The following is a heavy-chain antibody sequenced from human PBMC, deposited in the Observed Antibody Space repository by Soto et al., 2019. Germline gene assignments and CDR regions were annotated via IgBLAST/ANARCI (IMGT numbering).Heavy chain of an antibody. Sequence: SETLSLTCSFSCGSINNDDFYWSWLRQTPGKGLQWIGYVYYSGSSDCIPSLKSRLSMSIDKSKNQFTLKLSSVTAADTAIHYCARMSYYYDKWYFDLWGRGTLVTVSS. J-gene: IGHJ2*01. CDR3: ARMSYYYDKWYFDL. CDR2: VYYSGSS. V-gene: IGHV4-30-4*01. CDR1: CGSINNDDFY. D-gene: IGHD3-22*01.